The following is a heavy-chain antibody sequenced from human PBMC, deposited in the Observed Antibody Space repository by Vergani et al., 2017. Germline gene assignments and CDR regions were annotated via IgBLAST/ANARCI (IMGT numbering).Heavy chain of an antibody. D-gene: IGHD1-26*01. CDR3: ARDRGWELLEDDAFDI. CDR1: GGTFSSYA. CDR2: IIPIFGTA. V-gene: IGHV1-69*06. Sequence: QVQLVQSGAEVKKPGSSVKVSCKASGGTFSSYAISWVRQAPGQGLEWMGGIIPIFGTANYAQKFQGRVTITADKSTSTAYMELSSLRSEDTAVYYCARDRGWELLEDDAFDIWGQGTMVTVSS. J-gene: IGHJ3*02.